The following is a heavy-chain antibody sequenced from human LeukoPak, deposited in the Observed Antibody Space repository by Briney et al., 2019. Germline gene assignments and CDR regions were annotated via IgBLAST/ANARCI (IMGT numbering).Heavy chain of an antibody. V-gene: IGHV1-2*02. CDR2: INPNSGGT. Sequence: GASVKVSCKASGYTFTGNYMHWVRQAPGQGLEWMGWINPNSGGTNYAQKFQGRVTMTRDTSISTAYMELSRLRSDDTAVYYCARSYGDYYDWYFDLWGRGTLVTVSS. J-gene: IGHJ2*01. CDR3: ARSYGDYYDWYFDL. D-gene: IGHD4-17*01. CDR1: GYTFTGNY.